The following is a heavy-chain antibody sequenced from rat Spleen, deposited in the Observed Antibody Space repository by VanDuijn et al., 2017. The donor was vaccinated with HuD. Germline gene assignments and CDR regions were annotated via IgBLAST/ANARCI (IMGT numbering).Heavy chain of an antibody. V-gene: IGHV2-32*01. CDR1: GFSLTSFS. CDR2: MWSDGDT. Sequence: QVQLKESGPGLVQPSETLSLTCTVSGFSLTSFSVSWVRQTSGRGPEWMGRMWSDGDTTYNSTLKSRLSISRDTSKSQIFLKMNTLQTEDTAIYYCSRDRLGAGFDYWGQGVMVTVSS. D-gene: IGHD5-1*01. J-gene: IGHJ2*01. CDR3: SRDRLGAGFDY.